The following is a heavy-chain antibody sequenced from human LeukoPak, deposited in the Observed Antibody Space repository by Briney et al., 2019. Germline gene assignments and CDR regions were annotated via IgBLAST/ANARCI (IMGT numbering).Heavy chain of an antibody. CDR2: ISWNSGSI. CDR3: AKDRTVGASYWYFDL. V-gene: IGHV3-9*01. D-gene: IGHD1-26*01. Sequence: GGSLRLSCAASGFTFDDYAMHWVRQAPGKGLEWVSGISWNSGSIGYADSVKGRFTISRDNAKNSLYLQMNSLRAEDTALYYCAKDRTVGASYWYFDLWGRGTLVTVSS. CDR1: GFTFDDYA. J-gene: IGHJ2*01.